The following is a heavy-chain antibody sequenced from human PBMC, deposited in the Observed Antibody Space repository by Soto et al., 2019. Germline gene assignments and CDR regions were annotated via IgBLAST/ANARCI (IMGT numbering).Heavy chain of an antibody. V-gene: IGHV4-59*04. CDR3: ARVLNF. Sequence: SETLSLTCTVSGGSIRDYYWSWIRQHPGKGLEWIGYIYYSGTTYYNPSLKSRVSISVDTSKNQFSLKLSSVAAADTAVYYCARVLNFWGQGTLVTVSS. D-gene: IGHD2-8*01. CDR2: IYYSGTT. J-gene: IGHJ4*02. CDR1: GGSIRDYY.